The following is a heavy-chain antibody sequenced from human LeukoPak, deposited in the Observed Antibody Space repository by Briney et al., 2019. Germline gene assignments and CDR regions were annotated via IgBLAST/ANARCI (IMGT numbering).Heavy chain of an antibody. J-gene: IGHJ4*02. CDR1: GFTFSSYG. CDR2: IRYDGSNK. Sequence: GGSLRLSCAASGFTFSSYGMHWVRQAPGKGLEWVAFIRYDGSNKYYADSVKGRFTISRDNSKNTLYLQMNSLRAEDTAVYYCAKPYSSSWYVPGSFDYWGQGTLVTVSS. V-gene: IGHV3-30*02. CDR3: AKPYSSSWYVPGSFDY. D-gene: IGHD6-13*01.